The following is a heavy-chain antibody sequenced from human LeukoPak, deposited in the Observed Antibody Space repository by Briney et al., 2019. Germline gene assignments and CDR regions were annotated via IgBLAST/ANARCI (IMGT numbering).Heavy chain of an antibody. CDR3: AKDRLTGTPYYFDY. CDR1: GFTFSSYA. D-gene: IGHD1-20*01. V-gene: IGHV3-23*01. J-gene: IGHJ4*02. CDR2: ISGGGGST. Sequence: GGSLRLSCAASGFTFSSYAMSWVRQAPGKGLEWVLGISGGGGSTYYADSVRGRLTISRDNSKNTLYLQMDSLRAEDTAIYYCAKDRLTGTPYYFDYWGQGTLVTVSS.